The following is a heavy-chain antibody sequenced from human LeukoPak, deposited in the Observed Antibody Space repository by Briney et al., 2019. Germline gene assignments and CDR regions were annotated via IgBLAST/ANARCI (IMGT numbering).Heavy chain of an antibody. Sequence: PGGSLRLSCAASGFTFSSYGMHWVRQAPGKGLEWVAVISYDGSNKYYADSVKGRFTISRDNSKNTLYLQMNSLRAEDTAVYYCAKDPLSTRGWLPHLGGWFDPWGQGTLVTVSS. CDR2: ISYDGSNK. CDR1: GFTFSSYG. CDR3: AKDPLSTRGWLPHLGGWFDP. J-gene: IGHJ5*02. D-gene: IGHD5-24*01. V-gene: IGHV3-30*18.